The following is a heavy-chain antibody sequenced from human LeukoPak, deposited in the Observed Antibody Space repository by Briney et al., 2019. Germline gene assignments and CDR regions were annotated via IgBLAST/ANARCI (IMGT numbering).Heavy chain of an antibody. V-gene: IGHV4-59*01. J-gene: IGHJ6*02. D-gene: IGHD2-2*01. CDR3: ARDSSVPAAMYTYYYYYGMDV. CDR2: IYYSGST. Sequence: PSETLSLTCTVSGASISSYYWSWIRQPPGKGLEWIGYIYYSGSTNYNPSLKSRVTISVDTSKNQFSLKLSSVTAADTAVYYCARDSSVPAAMYTYYYYYGMDVWGQGTTVTVSS. CDR1: GASISSYY.